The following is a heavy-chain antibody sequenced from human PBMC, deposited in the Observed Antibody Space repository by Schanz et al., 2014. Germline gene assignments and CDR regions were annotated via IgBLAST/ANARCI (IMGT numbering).Heavy chain of an antibody. V-gene: IGHV1-69*02. J-gene: IGHJ5*02. Sequence: QVQLVQSGDEVKKPGSSMKVSCKLSGGTFSSYTISWMRQAPGQGLEWMGKIIPVLNIATYAQRFQGRVTITADKSTTTAYMELNSLNSDDTAVYYCATLDYADSVSWGQGTLVTVSS. CDR2: IIPVLNIA. CDR1: GGTFSSYT. D-gene: IGHD4-17*01. CDR3: ATLDYADSVS.